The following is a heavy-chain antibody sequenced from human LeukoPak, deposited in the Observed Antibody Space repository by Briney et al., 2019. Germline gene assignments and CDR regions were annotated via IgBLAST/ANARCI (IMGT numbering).Heavy chain of an antibody. CDR2: IYYTGYT. CDR3: AAGWYFDL. J-gene: IGHJ2*01. V-gene: IGHV4-39*01. Sequence: SETLSLTCTVSGDSISSSSYYWGWIRQPPGTGLEWIGSIYYTGYTYDNPSLKSRVTISVDTSKNQFSLKLSSVTAADTAVYYCAAGWYFDLWGRGTLVTVSS. CDR1: GDSISSSSYY.